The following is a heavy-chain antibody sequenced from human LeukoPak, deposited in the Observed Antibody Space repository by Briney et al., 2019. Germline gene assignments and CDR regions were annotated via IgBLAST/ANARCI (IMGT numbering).Heavy chain of an antibody. V-gene: IGHV4-59*01. CDR1: GGSISSYY. CDR3: ARVTGYMIEDYFDY. J-gene: IGHJ4*02. Sequence: SETLSLTCTVPGGSISSYYWSWIRQPPGKGLEWIGYIYYSGSTNYNPSLKSRVTISVDTSKNQFSLKLSSATAADTAVYYCARVTGYMIEDYFDYWGQGTLVTVSS. D-gene: IGHD3-22*01. CDR2: IYYSGST.